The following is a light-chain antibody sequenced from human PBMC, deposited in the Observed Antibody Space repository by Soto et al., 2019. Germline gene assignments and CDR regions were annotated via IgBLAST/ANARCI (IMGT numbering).Light chain of an antibody. CDR2: GAS. J-gene: IGKJ2*01. CDR3: QQYVSSPRT. V-gene: IGKV3-20*01. CDR1: QSVSSSY. Sequence: EIVLTQSPGTLSLSPGERATLSCRASQSVSSSYLAWYQQKPGQPPRLLIYGASNRATGIPDRFSGSGSGTDFTLTISRLEPEDFAVYYCQQYVSSPRTFGQGTKLEIK.